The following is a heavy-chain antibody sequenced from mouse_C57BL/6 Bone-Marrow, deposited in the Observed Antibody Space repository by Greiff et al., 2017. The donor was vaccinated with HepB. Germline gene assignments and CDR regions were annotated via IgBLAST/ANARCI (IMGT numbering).Heavy chain of an antibody. CDR3: ARGYGFAY. CDR1: GYTFTSYG. D-gene: IGHD1-2*01. Sequence: QVHVKQSGAELARPGASVKLSCKASGYTFTSYGISWVKQRTGQGLEWIGEIYPRSGNTYYNEKFKGKATLTADKSSSTAYMELRSLTSEDSAVYFCARGYGFAYWGQGTLVTVSA. V-gene: IGHV1-81*01. J-gene: IGHJ3*01. CDR2: IYPRSGNT.